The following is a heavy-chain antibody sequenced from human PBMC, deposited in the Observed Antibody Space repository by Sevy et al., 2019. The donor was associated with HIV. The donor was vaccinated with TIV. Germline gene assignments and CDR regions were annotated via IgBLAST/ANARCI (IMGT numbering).Heavy chain of an antibody. CDR3: ARIYCSSTSGRSKTRYYYYYMDV. J-gene: IGHJ6*03. CDR1: GFTFSDYY. V-gene: IGHV3-11*04. Sequence: GGSLRLSCAASGFTFSDYYMSWIRQAPGKGLEWVSYISSSGSTIYYADSVKGRFTISRDNAKNSLYLQMNSLRAEDTAVYYCARIYCSSTSGRSKTRYYYYYMDVWGKGTTVTVSS. CDR2: ISSSGSTI. D-gene: IGHD2-2*01.